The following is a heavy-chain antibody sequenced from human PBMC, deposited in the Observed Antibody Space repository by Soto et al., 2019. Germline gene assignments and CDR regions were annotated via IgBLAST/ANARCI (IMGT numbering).Heavy chain of an antibody. CDR2: INHSGST. V-gene: IGHV4-34*01. J-gene: IGHJ4*02. D-gene: IGHD6-13*01. CDR1: GGSFSGYY. Sequence: SETLSLTCAVYGGSFSGYYWSWIRQPPGKGLEWIGEINHSGSTNYNPSLKSRVTISVDTSKNQFSLKLSSVTAADTAVYYCARDKQQLDHWGQGTLVTVSS. CDR3: ARDKQQLDH.